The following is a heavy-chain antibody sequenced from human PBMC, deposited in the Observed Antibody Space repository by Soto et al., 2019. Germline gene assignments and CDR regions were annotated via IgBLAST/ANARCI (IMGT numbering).Heavy chain of an antibody. CDR1: GGTFSSYA. J-gene: IGHJ4*02. CDR3: ARARGIQLWSRYFDY. V-gene: IGHV1-69*06. Sequence: SVKVSCKASGGTFSSYAISWVRQPPGQGLEWMGGIIPIFGTANYAQKFQGRVTITADKSTSTAYMELSSLRSEDTAVYYCARARGIQLWSRYFDYWGQGTLVTVSS. D-gene: IGHD5-18*01. CDR2: IIPIFGTA.